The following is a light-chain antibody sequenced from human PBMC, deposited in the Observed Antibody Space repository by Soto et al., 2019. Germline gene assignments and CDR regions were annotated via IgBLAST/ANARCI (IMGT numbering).Light chain of an antibody. CDR1: QSVSSN. CDR2: GAS. CDR3: QQYKNWPHT. J-gene: IGKJ5*01. Sequence: EIVMTQSPGTLSVSPGERATLSCRASQSVSSNLAWYHQKPGQVPRLLSYGASTRATGIPDRFSGSGSGTEFTLTISSLQSEDFAVYYCQQYKNWPHTFGQGTRLEIK. V-gene: IGKV3-15*01.